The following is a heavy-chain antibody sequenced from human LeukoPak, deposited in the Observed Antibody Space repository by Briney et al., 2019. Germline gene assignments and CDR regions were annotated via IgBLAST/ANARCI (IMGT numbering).Heavy chain of an antibody. V-gene: IGHV1-18*01. Sequence: GASVKVSCKASGYTFASYGISWVQQAPGQGLEWMGWISAYNGNANYAQKLQGRVTMTTDTSTSTAYMELRSLRSDDTAVYYCARDGLSSGYYLNDYWGQGTLVTVSS. CDR2: ISAYNGNA. D-gene: IGHD3-22*01. CDR3: ARDGLSSGYYLNDY. J-gene: IGHJ4*02. CDR1: GYTFASYG.